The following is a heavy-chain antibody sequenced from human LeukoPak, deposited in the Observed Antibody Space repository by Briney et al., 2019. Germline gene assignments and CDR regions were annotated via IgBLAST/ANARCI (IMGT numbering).Heavy chain of an antibody. J-gene: IGHJ2*01. D-gene: IGHD3-10*01. CDR3: ARGYYPPRWYFDL. CDR1: GGSFSSYS. CDR2: IIEKGNA. V-gene: IGHV4-34*01. Sequence: NSSETLSLTCALYGGSFSSYSWSWTWIRQTPEKGLEWIGEIIEKGNANYNPSLKSRVTIDLDTSKNQFSLKLTSMTAADTAMCYCARGYYPPRWYFDLWGRGTLVTVSS.